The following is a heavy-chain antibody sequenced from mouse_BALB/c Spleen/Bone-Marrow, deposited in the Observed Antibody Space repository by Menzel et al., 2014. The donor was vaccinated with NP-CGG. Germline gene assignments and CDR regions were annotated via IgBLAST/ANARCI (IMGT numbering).Heavy chain of an antibody. CDR1: GFTFNTYG. D-gene: IGHD6-1*01. CDR2: IRSKSNNYAT. J-gene: IGHJ1*01. V-gene: IGHV10-1*02. Sequence: EVKLMESGGGLVQPKGSLKLSCAASGFTFNTYGMNWVRQAPGKGLEWVARIRSKSNNYATYYADSVKDRFTISRDDSQSMLYLQMNNLKTEDTAMYYCVTSTYFDVWGAGTTVTVSS. CDR3: VTSTYFDV.